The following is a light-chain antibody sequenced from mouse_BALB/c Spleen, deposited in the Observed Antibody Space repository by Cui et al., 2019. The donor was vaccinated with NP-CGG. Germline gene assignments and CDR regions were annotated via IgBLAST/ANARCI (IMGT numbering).Light chain of an antibody. J-gene: IGLJ1*01. Sequence: QAVLTQESLLTTSPGETVTLTCRSSTGAVTTSNYANWVQEKPDHLFTGIIGGTNNRAPGVPARFSGSLIGDKAALTITGAQTEDEAIYFCALWYSNHWVFGGGTKLTVL. CDR3: ALWYSNHWV. CDR1: TGAVTTSNY. CDR2: GTN. V-gene: IGLV1*01.